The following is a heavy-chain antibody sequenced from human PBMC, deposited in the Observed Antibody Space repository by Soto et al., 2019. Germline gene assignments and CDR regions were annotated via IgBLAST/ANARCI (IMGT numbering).Heavy chain of an antibody. V-gene: IGHV1-24*01. J-gene: IGHJ4*02. Sequence: QVQLVQSGAEVKKPGASVKVSCKVSGYTLTELSMHWVRQAPGKGLEWMGGFDPEDGETIYAQKFQGRVTMTEDTSTDTAYMELSSLRSEDTAVYYCATSISSGWPPQVYFDYWGQGTLVTVSS. CDR1: GYTLTELS. D-gene: IGHD6-19*01. CDR3: ATSISSGWPPQVYFDY. CDR2: FDPEDGET.